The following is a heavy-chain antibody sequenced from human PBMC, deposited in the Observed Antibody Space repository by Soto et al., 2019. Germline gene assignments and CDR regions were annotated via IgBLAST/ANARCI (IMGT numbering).Heavy chain of an antibody. CDR2: INSDGSST. CDR1: GFTFSSYW. CDR3: ARVGVSTYYDILTGYYPPDY. J-gene: IGHJ4*02. V-gene: IGHV3-74*01. Sequence: EVQLVESGGGLVQPGGSLRLSCAASGFTFSSYWMHWVRQAPGKGLVWVSRINSDGSSTSYADSVKGRFTISRDNAKNMLYLQMNSLRAEDTAVYYCARVGVSTYYDILTGYYPPDYWGQGTLVTVSS. D-gene: IGHD3-9*01.